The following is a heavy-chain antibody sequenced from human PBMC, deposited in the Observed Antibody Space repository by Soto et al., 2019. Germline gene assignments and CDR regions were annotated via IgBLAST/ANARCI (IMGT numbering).Heavy chain of an antibody. CDR1: GFTFSSYG. V-gene: IGHV3-33*01. Sequence: GGPMRLSCAASGFTFSSYGMHWVRQAPGKGLEWVAVIWYDGSNKYYADSVKGRFTISRDNSKNTLYLQMNSLRAEDTAVYYCARDYYDSSGCADYWGQGTLVTVSS. D-gene: IGHD3-22*01. J-gene: IGHJ4*02. CDR2: IWYDGSNK. CDR3: ARDYYDSSGCADY.